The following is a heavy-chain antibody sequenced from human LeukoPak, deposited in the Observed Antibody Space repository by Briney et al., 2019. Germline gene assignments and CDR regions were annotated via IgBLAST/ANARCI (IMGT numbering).Heavy chain of an antibody. CDR3: VRAYHPGGWFDP. D-gene: IGHD2-21*01. Sequence: GGSLRLSCAASGFTFNSYAMSWVRQAPGKGLEWVSGISGSGGSTYYADSVKGRFTISRDNSKNTLYLQMNSLTAEDTAVHYCVRAYHPGGWFDPWGQGTLVTVSS. CDR2: ISGSGGST. CDR1: GFTFNSYA. J-gene: IGHJ5*02. V-gene: IGHV3-23*01.